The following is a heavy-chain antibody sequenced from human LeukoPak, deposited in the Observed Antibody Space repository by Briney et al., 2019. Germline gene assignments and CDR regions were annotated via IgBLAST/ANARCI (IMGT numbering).Heavy chain of an antibody. Sequence: SETLSLTCAVYGGSFSGYYWSWIRQPPGKGLEWIGEINHSGSTNYNPSLKGRVTISVDTSKNQFSLKLSSVTAADTAVYYCARWFGGVIVRYYFDYWGQGTLVTVSS. CDR2: INHSGST. CDR3: ARWFGGVIVRYYFDY. CDR1: GGSFSGYY. J-gene: IGHJ4*02. V-gene: IGHV4-34*01. D-gene: IGHD3-16*02.